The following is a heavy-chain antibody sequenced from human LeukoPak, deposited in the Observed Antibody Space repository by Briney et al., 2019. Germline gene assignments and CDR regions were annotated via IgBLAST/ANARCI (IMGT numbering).Heavy chain of an antibody. CDR1: GFTFSSYA. CDR3: AKPSYYYDSSGRRKRDYYYYYMDV. V-gene: IGHV3-23*01. CDR2: ISGSGGST. J-gene: IGHJ6*03. D-gene: IGHD3-22*01. Sequence: GGSLRLSCAASGFTFSSYAMSWVRQAPGKGLEWVSAISGSGGSTYYADSVKGRFTISRDNSKNTLYLKMNSLRAEDTAVYYCAKPSYYYDSSGRRKRDYYYYYMDVWGKGTTVTVSS.